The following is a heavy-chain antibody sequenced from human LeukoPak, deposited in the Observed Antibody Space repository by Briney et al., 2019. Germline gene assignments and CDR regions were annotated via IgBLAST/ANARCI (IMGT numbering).Heavy chain of an antibody. Sequence: PGGSLRLSCAASGFTFSDYWMHWVRQAPGKGLEWVANIKQDGSETYCVDSVKGRFTISRDNAKNSLYLQMNSLRDEDTAVYYCARGGSGYSYGKIDSWGQGILVTVSS. CDR2: IKQDGSET. CDR1: GFTFSDYW. CDR3: ARGGSGYSYGKIDS. D-gene: IGHD5-18*01. J-gene: IGHJ4*02. V-gene: IGHV3-7*01.